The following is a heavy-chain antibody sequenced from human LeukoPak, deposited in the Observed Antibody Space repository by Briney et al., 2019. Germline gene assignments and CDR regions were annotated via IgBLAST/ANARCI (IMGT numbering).Heavy chain of an antibody. J-gene: IGHJ6*02. D-gene: IGHD3-22*01. CDR2: INSDGSST. V-gene: IGHV3-74*01. CDR3: ARITGYYDSSGYYTVLGYYYGMDV. CDR1: GFTFSSYW. Sequence: GGSLRLSCAASGFTFSSYWMHWVRQAPGKGLVWVSRINSDGSSTSYADSVKGRFTISRDNAKNTLYLQMNSLRAEDTVVYYCARITGYYDSSGYYTVLGYYYGMDVWGQGTTVTVSS.